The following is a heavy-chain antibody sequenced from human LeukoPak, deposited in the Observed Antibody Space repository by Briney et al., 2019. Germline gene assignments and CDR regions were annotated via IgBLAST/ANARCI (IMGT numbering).Heavy chain of an antibody. D-gene: IGHD1-26*01. J-gene: IGHJ6*03. CDR2: IRGSGVRT. CDR3: AKDSKIVGATFRSYHYMDV. Sequence: GGSLRLSCAASGFTVSSNYMSCVRQAPGKGLEWVSYIRGSGVRTHYADCVKGRFTISRDNSKNTLYLQMNSLRAEDTAVYYCAKDSKIVGATFRSYHYMDVWGKGTAVTVSS. CDR1: GFTVSSNY. V-gene: IGHV3-23*01.